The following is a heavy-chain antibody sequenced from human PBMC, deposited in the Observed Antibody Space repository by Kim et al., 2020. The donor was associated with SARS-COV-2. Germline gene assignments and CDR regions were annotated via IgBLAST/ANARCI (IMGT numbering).Heavy chain of an antibody. D-gene: IGHD3-9*01. J-gene: IGHJ4*02. CDR1: GGSISSTTYY. CDR3: ARDYDILTGYSPSFDY. Sequence: SETLSLTCSVSGGSISSTTYYWGWIRQPPGKGLEWIASIYNSESASHNPSLKSRVTISVDTSKNQFSLKLSSVTAADTAVYYCARDYDILTGYSPSFDYWGQGILVTVSS. V-gene: IGHV4-39*07. CDR2: IYNSESA.